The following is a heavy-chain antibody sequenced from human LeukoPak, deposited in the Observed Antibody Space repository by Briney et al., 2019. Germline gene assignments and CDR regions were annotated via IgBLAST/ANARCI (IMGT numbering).Heavy chain of an antibody. Sequence: GGSLRLSCAASGLTVSSNHMSWVRQAPGKGLEWVSLISGDGGSTFYADSVKGRFTISRDNSKNSLYLQMNSLRSDDTALYYCARESESSGWYDYWGQGTLVTVSS. CDR3: ARESESSGWYDY. V-gene: IGHV3-43*02. J-gene: IGHJ4*02. D-gene: IGHD6-19*01. CDR1: GLTVSSNH. CDR2: ISGDGGST.